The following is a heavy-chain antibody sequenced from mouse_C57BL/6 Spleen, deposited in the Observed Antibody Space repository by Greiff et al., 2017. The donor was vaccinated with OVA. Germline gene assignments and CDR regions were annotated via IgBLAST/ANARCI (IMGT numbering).Heavy chain of an antibody. Sequence: EVKLEESGGGLVQPGGSLSLSCAASGFTFTDYYMSWVRQPPGKALEWLGFIRNKANGYTTEYSASVKGRFTISRDNSQSILYLQMNALRAEDSATYYCARYNWDGFDYWGQGTTLTVSS. CDR2: IRNKANGYTT. CDR1: GFTFTDYY. J-gene: IGHJ2*01. D-gene: IGHD4-1*01. V-gene: IGHV7-3*01. CDR3: ARYNWDGFDY.